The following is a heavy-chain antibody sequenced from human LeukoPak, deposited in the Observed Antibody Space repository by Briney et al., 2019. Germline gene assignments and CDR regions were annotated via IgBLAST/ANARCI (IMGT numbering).Heavy chain of an antibody. CDR1: GGSFSGYY. CDR2: IYYSGST. V-gene: IGHV4-31*11. Sequence: SETLSLTCAVYGGSFSGYYWSWIRQHPGKGLEWIGYIYYSGSTYYNPSLKSRVTISADTSKNQFSLKLSSVTAADTAVYYCARGSGYSSSQTPDYWGQGTLVTVSS. CDR3: ARGSGYSSSQTPDY. D-gene: IGHD6-13*01. J-gene: IGHJ4*02.